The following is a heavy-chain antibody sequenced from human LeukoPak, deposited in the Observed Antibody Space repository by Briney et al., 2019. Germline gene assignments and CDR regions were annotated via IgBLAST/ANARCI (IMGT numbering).Heavy chain of an antibody. CDR2: ISSSSSTI. J-gene: IGHJ4*02. Sequence: PGGSLRLSCAASGCTFSSYSTNWVRQAPGKGLKWVSYISSSSSTIYYADSVKGRFTISRDNAKNSLYLQMNSLRAEDTAVYYCARGLSWQRFHYFDYWGQGTLVTVSS. CDR3: ARGLSWQRFHYFDY. CDR1: GCTFSSYS. D-gene: IGHD6-13*01. V-gene: IGHV3-48*04.